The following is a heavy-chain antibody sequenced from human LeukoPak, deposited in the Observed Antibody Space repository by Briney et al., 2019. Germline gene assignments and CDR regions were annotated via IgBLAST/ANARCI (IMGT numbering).Heavy chain of an antibody. CDR2: IVVGSGNT. Sequence: SVKVSCKASGFTFTSSAMQWVRQARGQRLEWIGWIVVGSGNTNYAQKFQERVTITRDMSTSTAYMELSSLRSEDTAVYYCARDGSYWGDAFDIWGQGTTVTVSS. D-gene: IGHD1-26*01. V-gene: IGHV1-58*02. J-gene: IGHJ3*02. CDR3: ARDGSYWGDAFDI. CDR1: GFTFTSSA.